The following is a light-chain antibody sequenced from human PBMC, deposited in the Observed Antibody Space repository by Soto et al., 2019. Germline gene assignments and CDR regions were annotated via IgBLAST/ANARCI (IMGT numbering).Light chain of an antibody. Sequence: VVMTQSPATLSVSPGEGVTLSCRANQGIGDTLAWYQHKPGQTPRLLIYGASSRATGIPDRFSGSGSGTDFTLTISRLEPEDFAVYYCQQYRTFGQGTKVDIK. V-gene: IGKV3-20*01. CDR1: QGIGDT. J-gene: IGKJ1*01. CDR2: GAS. CDR3: QQYRT.